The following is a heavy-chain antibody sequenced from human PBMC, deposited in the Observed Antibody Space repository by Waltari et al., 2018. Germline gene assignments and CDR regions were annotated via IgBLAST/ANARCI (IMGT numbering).Heavy chain of an antibody. CDR1: GGPIMGGTYF. V-gene: IGHV4-31*11. Sequence: QVHLQQSGPGLVKPSETLSLTCAVSGGPIMGGTYFWSWIRQFPGRGLEYIGYIRYSGKTSYPPSLMSRASISFHMSQNQFSLSLTSVTAADTAVYYCARGAEEGYGFDVWGQGTTVTVSS. J-gene: IGHJ6*02. CDR2: IRYSGKT. CDR3: ARGAEEGYGFDV.